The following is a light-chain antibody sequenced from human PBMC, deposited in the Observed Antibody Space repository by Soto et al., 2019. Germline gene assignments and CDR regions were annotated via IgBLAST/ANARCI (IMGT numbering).Light chain of an antibody. CDR1: QGISRY. CDR2: AAS. Sequence: DIQLTQSPSFLSASVGDRVTITCRASQGISRYLAWYQVKPGKAPKPLIYAASTLQSGVPSRFSGSGSGTEFTLTISSLQPEDFATYYCQQLKSYPLTFGGGTKVEIK. J-gene: IGKJ4*01. V-gene: IGKV1-9*01. CDR3: QQLKSYPLT.